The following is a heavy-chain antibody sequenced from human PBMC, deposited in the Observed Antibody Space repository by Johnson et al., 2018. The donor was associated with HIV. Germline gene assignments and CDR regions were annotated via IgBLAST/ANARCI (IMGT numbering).Heavy chain of an antibody. CDR1: GLTVSSNY. D-gene: IGHD6-6*01. J-gene: IGHJ3*02. V-gene: IGHV3-66*01. CDR3: AKVLGYSSSSRDAFDI. Sequence: VQLVESGGGLVQPGGSLRLSCAAPGLTVSSNYMSWVRQAPGKGLEWVPVIYCGGSTYSADSVQGRFTVSRDIAKNTPYLQMNSLRAEDTAVYYCAKVLGYSSSSRDAFDIWGQGTMVTVSS. CDR2: IYCGGST.